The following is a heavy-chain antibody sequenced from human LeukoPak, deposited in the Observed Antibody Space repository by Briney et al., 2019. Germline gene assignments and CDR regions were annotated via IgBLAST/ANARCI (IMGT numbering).Heavy chain of an antibody. CDR3: AKDPIGIGPAFDI. J-gene: IGHJ3*02. CDR1: GFTFSSYW. Sequence: PGGSLRLSCAPSGFTFSSYWMSWVRQAPGKGLEWVANIKKDGSEKYYVDSVRGRFTISRDNAKNLVYLQMNSLRAEDTAVYYCAKDPIGIGPAFDIWGQGTMVTVSS. V-gene: IGHV3-7*01. CDR2: IKKDGSEK. D-gene: IGHD1-26*01.